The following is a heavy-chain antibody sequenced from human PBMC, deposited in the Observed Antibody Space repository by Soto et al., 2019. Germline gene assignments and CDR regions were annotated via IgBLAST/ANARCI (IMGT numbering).Heavy chain of an antibody. J-gene: IGHJ4*02. CDR3: ARDLIPLLFRQLAPPPFCDY. CDR2: ISAYNGNT. Sequence: GASVKVSCKASGYTFTSYGISWVRQAPGQGLEWMGWISAYNGNTNYAQKLQGRVTMTTDTSTSTAYMELRSLRSDDTAVYYCARDLIPLLFRQLAPPPFCDYWGQGTLVTVSS. V-gene: IGHV1-18*01. D-gene: IGHD3-10*01. CDR1: GYTFTSYG.